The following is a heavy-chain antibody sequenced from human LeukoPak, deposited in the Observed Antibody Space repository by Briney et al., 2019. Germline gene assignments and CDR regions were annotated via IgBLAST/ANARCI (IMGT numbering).Heavy chain of an antibody. Sequence: ASVKVSCKASGYTFTSYGISWVRQAPGQGLEWMGWISAYNGNTNYAQKLQGRVTMTTDTSTGTAYMELRSLRSDDTAVYYCARESKDLYYDILTDDYWGQGTLVTVSS. V-gene: IGHV1-18*01. J-gene: IGHJ4*02. D-gene: IGHD3-9*01. CDR2: ISAYNGNT. CDR3: ARESKDLYYDILTDDY. CDR1: GYTFTSYG.